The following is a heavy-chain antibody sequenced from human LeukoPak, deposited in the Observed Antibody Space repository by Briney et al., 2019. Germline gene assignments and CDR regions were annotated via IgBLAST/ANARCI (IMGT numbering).Heavy chain of an antibody. Sequence: SQTLSLTCTVSGGSISSGGYYWSWIRQHPGTGLEWIGYIYYSGSTYYNPSLKSRVTISVDTSKNQFSLKLSSVTAADTAVYYCARDTGIIYDSSGYYYENAFDIWGQGTMVTVSS. CDR3: ARDTGIIYDSSGYYYENAFDI. D-gene: IGHD3-22*01. CDR2: IYYSGST. CDR1: GGSISSGGYY. J-gene: IGHJ3*02. V-gene: IGHV4-31*03.